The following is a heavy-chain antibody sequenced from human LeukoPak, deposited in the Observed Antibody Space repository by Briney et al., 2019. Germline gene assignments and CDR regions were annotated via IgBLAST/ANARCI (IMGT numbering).Heavy chain of an antibody. V-gene: IGHV1-2*02. Sequence: GASVKVSCKASGYTFTYYYMHWVRQAPGQGLEWMGWINPNSGGTYYGQNFQDRVTMTRDTSISTAYMELSGLRFDDTAVYYCARDHGQTGYDFWGQGTLVTVSS. CDR1: GYTFTYYY. CDR2: INPNSGGT. D-gene: IGHD1-1*01. J-gene: IGHJ4*02. CDR3: ARDHGQTGYDF.